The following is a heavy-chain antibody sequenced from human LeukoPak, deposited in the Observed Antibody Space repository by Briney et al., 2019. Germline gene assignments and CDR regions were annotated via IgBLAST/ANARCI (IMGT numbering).Heavy chain of an antibody. Sequence: PGGSLRLSCAASGFTFGSYAMSWVRQAPGKGLEWVSATSGSGGSTYYADSVKGRFTISRDNSKNTLYLQMNSLRAEDTAVYYCAKDIGGSYHRFDYWGQGTLVTVSS. CDR1: GFTFGSYA. CDR2: TSGSGGST. V-gene: IGHV3-23*01. J-gene: IGHJ4*02. D-gene: IGHD1-26*01. CDR3: AKDIGGSYHRFDY.